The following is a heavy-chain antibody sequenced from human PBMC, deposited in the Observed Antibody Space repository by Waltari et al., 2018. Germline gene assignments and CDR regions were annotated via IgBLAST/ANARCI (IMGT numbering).Heavy chain of an antibody. Sequence: EVQLVESGGGLVQPGGSLRLSCAASGFTFSSYWMSWVRQAPGKGLEWVANIKQDGSEKYYVDSVKGRFTISRDNAKNSLYLQMNSLRAEDTAVYYCARGGQLLLTYFDYWGQGTLVTVSS. CDR3: ARGGQLLLTYFDY. V-gene: IGHV3-7*01. CDR1: GFTFSSYW. CDR2: IKQDGSEK. D-gene: IGHD2-2*01. J-gene: IGHJ4*02.